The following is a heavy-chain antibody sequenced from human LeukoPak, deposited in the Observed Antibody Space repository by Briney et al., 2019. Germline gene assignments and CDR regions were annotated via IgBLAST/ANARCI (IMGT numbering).Heavy chain of an antibody. CDR3: ARDGMVRGVIF. J-gene: IGHJ4*02. V-gene: IGHV3-7*01. CDR2: IKQDGSEK. CDR1: GFTFSSYL. D-gene: IGHD3-10*01. Sequence: GGSLRLSCAASGFTFSSYLMSWVRQAPGKGLEWVANIKQDGSEKYYVDSVKGRFTISRDNAKNSLYLQMNSLRAEDTAVYYCARDGMVRGVIFWGQGTLVTVSS.